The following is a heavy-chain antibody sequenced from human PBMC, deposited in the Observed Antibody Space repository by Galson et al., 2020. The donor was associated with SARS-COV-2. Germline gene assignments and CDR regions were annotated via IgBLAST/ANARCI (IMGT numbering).Heavy chain of an antibody. D-gene: IGHD2-21*02. CDR2: INSSGST. J-gene: IGHJ4*02. Sequence: SETLSLTCAVSGASISSGGYYWSWIRQPPGKGLEWIGEINSSGSTNYNPSLKSRVTISVDTSKNHFSLKLSSVTAADTAVYYCAREENFFLVVTATRMCYFDYWGRGTLATVSS. CDR1: GASISSGGYY. CDR3: AREENFFLVVTATRMCYFDY. V-gene: IGHV4-39*02.